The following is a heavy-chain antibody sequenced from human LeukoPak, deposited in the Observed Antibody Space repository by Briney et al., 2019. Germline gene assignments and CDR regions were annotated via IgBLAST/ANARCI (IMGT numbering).Heavy chain of an antibody. J-gene: IGHJ4*02. CDR1: GFTFSNYG. V-gene: IGHV3-23*01. CDR3: SRDPRVLDY. Sequence: GGSLRLSCAASGFTFSNYGMGWVRQTPGKGLEWLSSVSGSGANTYYADSVKGRFTISRDNAKKSLYLQIDSLRAEDTAVYYCSRDPRVLDYWGQGTLVTVSS. CDR2: VSGSGANT.